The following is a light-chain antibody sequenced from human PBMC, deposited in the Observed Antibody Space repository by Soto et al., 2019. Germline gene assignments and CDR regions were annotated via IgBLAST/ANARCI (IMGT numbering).Light chain of an antibody. V-gene: IGLV2-14*01. CDR3: SSYSISTAYL. CDR2: EVS. CDR1: SSDVGGYDY. J-gene: IGLJ1*01. Sequence: VLTQPASVSGSPGQSITISCTGTSSDVGGYDYVSWYQLHPGKAPKPMVFEVSNRPSGVSYRFSGSKSGNTASLTISGLQAEDEADYFCSSYSISTAYLFGTGTKAPS.